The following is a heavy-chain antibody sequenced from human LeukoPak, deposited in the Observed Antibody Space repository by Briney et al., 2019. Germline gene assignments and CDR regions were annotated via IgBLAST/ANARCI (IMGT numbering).Heavy chain of an antibody. CDR2: INHSGST. CDR3: ATRHNWNDVLLFDY. V-gene: IGHV4-34*01. D-gene: IGHD1-1*01. CDR1: GGSFSGYY. J-gene: IGHJ4*02. Sequence: SETLSLTCAVYGGSFSGYYWSWIRQPPGKGLEWIGEINHSGSTNYNPSLKSRVTISVDTSKNQFSLKLSSVTAADTAVYYCATRHNWNDVLLFDYWGQGTLVTVSS.